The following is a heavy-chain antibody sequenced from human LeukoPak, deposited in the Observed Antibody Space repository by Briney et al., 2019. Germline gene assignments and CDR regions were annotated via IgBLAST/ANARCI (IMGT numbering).Heavy chain of an antibody. CDR2: IYPGDSDT. D-gene: IGHD2-15*01. Sequence: GESLKISCKGSGYSFTSYWIGWVRQMPGKGLEWMGIIYPGDSDTRYSPSFQGQVTISADKSISTAYLRWSSLKASDSAMYYCATSYCSGGSCLDDAFDIWGQGTMVTVSS. V-gene: IGHV5-51*01. CDR1: GYSFTSYW. J-gene: IGHJ3*02. CDR3: ATSYCSGGSCLDDAFDI.